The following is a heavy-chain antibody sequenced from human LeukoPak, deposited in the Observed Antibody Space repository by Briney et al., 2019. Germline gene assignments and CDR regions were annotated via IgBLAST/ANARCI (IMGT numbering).Heavy chain of an antibody. V-gene: IGHV3-48*04. J-gene: IGHJ4*02. D-gene: IGHD6-19*01. CDR1: GFTFINYA. Sequence: GGSLRLSCAASGFTFINYAMNWVRQAPGKGLEWVSYISSTSTTIYYADSVKGRFTISRDNAKNSLYLQMNSLRAEDTAVYYCASGYSSGPVYWGQGNLVTVSS. CDR2: ISSTSTTI. CDR3: ASGYSSGPVY.